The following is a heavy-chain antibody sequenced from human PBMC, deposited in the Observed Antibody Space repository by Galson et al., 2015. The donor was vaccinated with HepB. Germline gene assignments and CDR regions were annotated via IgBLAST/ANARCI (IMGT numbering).Heavy chain of an antibody. J-gene: IGHJ5*02. CDR1: GGSISSGGYS. Sequence: TLSLTCAVSGGSISSGGYSWSWIRQPPGKGLEWIGYIYHSGSTYYNPSLKSRVTISVDRSKNQFSLKLSSVTAADTAVYYCARVRGSGSYYFYWFDPWGQGTLVTVSS. CDR3: ARVRGSGSYYFYWFDP. V-gene: IGHV4-30-2*01. CDR2: IYHSGST. D-gene: IGHD3-10*01.